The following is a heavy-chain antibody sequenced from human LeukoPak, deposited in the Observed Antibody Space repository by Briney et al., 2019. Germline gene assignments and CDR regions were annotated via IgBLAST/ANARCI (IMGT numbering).Heavy chain of an antibody. Sequence: PSETLSLTCTVSGGSISTYYWNWIRQPPGKGLEWIRYIYYSGRTNYNPSLKSRVSISIDTSKNQFSLKLSSVTAADTAFYYCARSDLYGDYPPGNYWGQGTLVAVSS. CDR3: ARSDLYGDYPPGNY. CDR1: GGSISTYY. V-gene: IGHV4-59*01. D-gene: IGHD4-17*01. CDR2: IYYSGRT. J-gene: IGHJ4*02.